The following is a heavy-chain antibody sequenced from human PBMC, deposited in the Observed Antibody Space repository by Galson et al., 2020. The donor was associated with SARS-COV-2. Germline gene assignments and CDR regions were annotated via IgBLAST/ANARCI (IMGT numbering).Heavy chain of an antibody. V-gene: IGHV3-30*01. CDR3: ARAGSGSYYGYFDY. CDR2: ISYDGSNK. CDR1: GFTFSSYA. J-gene: IGHJ4*02. Sequence: SLRLSCAASGFTFSSYAMHWVRQAPGKGLEWVAVISYDGSNKYYADSVKGRFTISRDNSKNTLYLQMNSLRAEDTAVYYCARAGSGSYYGYFDYWGQGTLVTVSS. D-gene: IGHD3-10*01.